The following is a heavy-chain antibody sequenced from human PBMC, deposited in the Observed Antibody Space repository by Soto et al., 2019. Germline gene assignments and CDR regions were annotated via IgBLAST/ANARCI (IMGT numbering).Heavy chain of an antibody. V-gene: IGHV1-69*13. CDR2: IIPIFGTA. J-gene: IGHJ4*02. CDR3: ARGTVRGSYYFDY. D-gene: IGHD4-17*01. CDR1: GGTFSSYA. Sequence: SVKVSCKASGGTFSSYAFSWVRQAPGQGLEWMGGIIPIFGTANYAQKFQGRVTITADESTSTAYMELSSLRSEDTAVYYCARGTVRGSYYFDYWGQGTLVTVS.